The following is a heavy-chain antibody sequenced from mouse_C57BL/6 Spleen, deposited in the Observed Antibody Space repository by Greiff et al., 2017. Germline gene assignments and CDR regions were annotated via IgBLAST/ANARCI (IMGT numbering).Heavy chain of an antibody. V-gene: IGHV1-80*01. CDR3: ARTWIYYGNYPYYFDY. CDR2: IYPGDGDT. CDR1: GYAFSSYW. Sequence: QVQLQQSGAELVKPGASVKISCKASGYAFSSYWMNWVKQRPGKGLEWIGQIYPGDGDTNSNGQFKGKATLTADNSSSTAYMQLSSLTSEDSAVYFCARTWIYYGNYPYYFDYWGQGNTLTVSS. D-gene: IGHD2-1*01. J-gene: IGHJ2*01.